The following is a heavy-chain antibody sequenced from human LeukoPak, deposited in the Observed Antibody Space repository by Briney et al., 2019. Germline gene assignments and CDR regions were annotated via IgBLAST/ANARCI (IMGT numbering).Heavy chain of an antibody. D-gene: IGHD3-9*01. CDR3: ARSIGLTGGGVDV. J-gene: IGHJ6*02. Sequence: GGSLRLSCAASGFTFSSYSMNWVRQAPGKGLEWVSSISSGSSYIYYADSVKGRFSISRDNAKNSLYLQMNTLGAEDTAVYYCARSIGLTGGGVDVWGQGTTVTVSS. CDR2: ISSGSSYI. CDR1: GFTFSSYS. V-gene: IGHV3-21*04.